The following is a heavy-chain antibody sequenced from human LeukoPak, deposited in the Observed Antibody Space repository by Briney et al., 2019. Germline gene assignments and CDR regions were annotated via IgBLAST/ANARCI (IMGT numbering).Heavy chain of an antibody. V-gene: IGHV4-39*01. CDR1: GGSISSTNYY. CDR2: FYYSGST. D-gene: IGHD4-17*01. J-gene: IGHJ4*02. CDR3: ATKRVTTANYFDY. Sequence: PSGTLSLTCTVSGGSISSTNYYWGWIRQPPGRGLEWIGSFYYSGSTYYNPSLKSRVTISVDTSKNQFSLRLSSVTAADTAVYYCATKRVTTANYFDYWGQGTLVTVSS.